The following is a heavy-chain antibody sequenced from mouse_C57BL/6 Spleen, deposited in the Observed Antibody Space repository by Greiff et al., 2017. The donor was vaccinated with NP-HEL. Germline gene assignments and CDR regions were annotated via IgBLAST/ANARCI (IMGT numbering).Heavy chain of an antibody. V-gene: IGHV5-4*01. CDR3: AREDSNYFDY. CDR2: ISDGGSYT. D-gene: IGHD2-5*01. Sequence: DVMLVESGGGLVKPGGSLKLSCAASGFTFSSYAMSWVRQTPEKRLEWVATISDGGSYTYYPDNVKGRFTISRDNAKNNLYLQMSHLKSEDTAMYYCAREDSNYFDYWGQGTTLTVSS. J-gene: IGHJ2*01. CDR1: GFTFSSYA.